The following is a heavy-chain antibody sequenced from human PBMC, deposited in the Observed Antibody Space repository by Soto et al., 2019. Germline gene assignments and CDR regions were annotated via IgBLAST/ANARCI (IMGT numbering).Heavy chain of an antibody. CDR1: GGSISSGDYY. Sequence: SETLSLTCTVSGGSISSGDYYWSWIRQPPGKGLEWIGYIYYSGSTYYNPSLKSRVTISVDTSKNQFSLKLSSVTAADTAVYYCARTRAVLPFDPYYYYMDVWGKGTTVTVS. CDR2: IYYSGST. CDR3: ARTRAVLPFDPYYYYMDV. J-gene: IGHJ6*03. V-gene: IGHV4-30-4*01. D-gene: IGHD3-10*01.